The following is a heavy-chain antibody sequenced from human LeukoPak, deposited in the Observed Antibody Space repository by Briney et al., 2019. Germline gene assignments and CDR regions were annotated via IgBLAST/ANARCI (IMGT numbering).Heavy chain of an antibody. J-gene: IGHJ3*02. V-gene: IGHV1-2*02. Sequence: ASVKVSCKASGYTFTGYYMHWVRQAPGQGLEWMGWINPNSGGTNYAQKFQGRVTMTRDTSISTAYMELSRLRSDDTAVYYCATRKYYYDSSGYDNNAFDIWGQGTMVTVSS. CDR3: ATRKYYYDSSGYDNNAFDI. CDR2: INPNSGGT. D-gene: IGHD3-22*01. CDR1: GYTFTGYY.